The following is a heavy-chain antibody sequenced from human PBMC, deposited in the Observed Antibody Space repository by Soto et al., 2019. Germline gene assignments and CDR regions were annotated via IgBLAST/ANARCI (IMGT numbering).Heavy chain of an antibody. Sequence: GGSLRLSCTASGFTFSMYWMHWVRQVPGKGPEWVSRISDDGSRADYADSVKGRFAISRDNAKNTLYLEMHVLRADDTAVYYCTRGPRPSSVGTGAFWGQGTPVTVSS. CDR1: GFTFSMYW. D-gene: IGHD3-10*01. V-gene: IGHV3-74*01. CDR3: TRGPRPSSVGTGAF. CDR2: ISDDGSRA. J-gene: IGHJ4*02.